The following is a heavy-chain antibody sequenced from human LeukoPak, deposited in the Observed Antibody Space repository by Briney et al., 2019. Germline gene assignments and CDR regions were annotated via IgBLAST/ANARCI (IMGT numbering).Heavy chain of an antibody. V-gene: IGHV4-59*01. J-gene: IGHJ4*02. CDR2: IYYSGST. CDR1: GGSISSYY. D-gene: IGHD5-24*01. Sequence: SETLSLTCIVSGGSISSYYWSWIRQPSGKGLEWIGYIYYSGSTNYNPSLKSRVTISVDTSKNQFSLKLSSVTAADTAVYYCARDIASFFGYNSWGFFDYWGQGTLVTVSS. CDR3: ARDIASFFGYNSWGFFDY.